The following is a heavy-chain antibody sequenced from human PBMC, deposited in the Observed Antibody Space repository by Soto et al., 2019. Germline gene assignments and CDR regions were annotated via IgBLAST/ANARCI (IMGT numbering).Heavy chain of an antibody. D-gene: IGHD3-10*01. CDR3: VSGSFPNWFDP. V-gene: IGHV2-5*02. CDR1: GFSLSTNGAG. J-gene: IGHJ5*02. Sequence: QITLKESGPTLVKPKQTLTLTCTFSGFSLSTNGAGVGWIRQPPEKALEWLALLYWDDSKRYSPSLRSRLTIMRDTSKNQVVLTMSNTDPVDTATYYCVSGSFPNWFDPWGQGILVIASS. CDR2: LYWDDSK.